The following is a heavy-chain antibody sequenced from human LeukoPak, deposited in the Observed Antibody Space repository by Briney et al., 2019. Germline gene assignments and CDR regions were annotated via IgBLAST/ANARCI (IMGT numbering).Heavy chain of an antibody. V-gene: IGHV3-33*08. Sequence: GESLRLSCAASGFTFNNYSMHWVRQAPGKGLEWVAVISYDGRNIHYPDSVKGRFTISRDNAKNSLYLQMNSLRAEDTAVYYCARDNPYSESLAADDAFDIWGQGTMVTVSS. CDR1: GFTFNNYS. CDR2: ISYDGRNI. J-gene: IGHJ3*02. D-gene: IGHD1-26*01. CDR3: ARDNPYSESLAADDAFDI.